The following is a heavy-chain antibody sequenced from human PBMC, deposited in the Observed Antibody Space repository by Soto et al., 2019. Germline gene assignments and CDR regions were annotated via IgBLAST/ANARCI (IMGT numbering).Heavy chain of an antibody. D-gene: IGHD2-15*01. J-gene: IGHJ4*02. CDR1: GDSLTNNHW. Sequence: QLQLRESGPGLVQPSGTLSLTGDVSGDSLTNNHWWSWVRQAPGKGLEWIGEIWHTGRPNYNPSLKSRVAISLDKSKNQFSLKLSSVTAADTAVYYCVRDSRTGCSSINCYMHWGQGTLVTVSS. CDR3: VRDSRTGCSSINCYMH. CDR2: IWHTGRP. V-gene: IGHV4-4*02.